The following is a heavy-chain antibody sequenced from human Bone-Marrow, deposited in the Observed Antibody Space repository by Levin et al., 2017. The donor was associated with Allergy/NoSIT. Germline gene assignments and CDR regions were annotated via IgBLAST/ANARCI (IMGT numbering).Heavy chain of an antibody. CDR1: GNTFSSYP. CDR3: AWGIGYCSPNSCVKFRRNP. V-gene: IGHV1-69*02. Sequence: AASVKVSCKASGNTFSSYPFTWVRQAPGQGLEWMGRIIPILRMTNDAQKFQGRITITADKYTSTTYMEVCSLRAEDAAVYYCAWGIGYCSPNSCVKFRRNPWGQGALVTVAS. J-gene: IGHJ5*02. CDR2: IIPILRMT. D-gene: IGHD2-15*01.